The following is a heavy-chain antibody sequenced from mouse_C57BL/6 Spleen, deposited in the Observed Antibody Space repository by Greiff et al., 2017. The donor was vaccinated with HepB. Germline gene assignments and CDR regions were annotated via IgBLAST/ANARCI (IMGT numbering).Heavy chain of an antibody. CDR3: ASPPYYAMDY. CDR1: GYTFTSYD. J-gene: IGHJ4*01. CDR2: IYPRDGST. V-gene: IGHV1-85*01. Sequence: VQLVESGPELVKPGASVKLSCKASGYTFTSYDINWVKQRPGQGLEWIGWIYPRDGSTKYNEKFKGKATLTVDTSSSTAYMELHSLTSEDSAVYFCASPPYYAMDYWGQGTSVTVSS.